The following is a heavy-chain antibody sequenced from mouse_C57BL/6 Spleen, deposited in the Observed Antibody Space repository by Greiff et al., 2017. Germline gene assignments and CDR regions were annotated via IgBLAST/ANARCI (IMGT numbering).Heavy chain of an antibody. CDR1: GFSFTSYG. D-gene: IGHD2-4*01. CDR2: IWGDGST. Sequence: QVQLKESGPGLVAPSQCLSISCTVSGFSFTSYGVSWVRQPPGKGLEWLGVIWGDGSTNYHPAPIARLGISKDNSKSQVSLKLNSLQTDDTATYYCAREEDDYEVGWFAYWGQGTLVTVSA. J-gene: IGHJ3*01. CDR3: AREEDDYEVGWFAY. V-gene: IGHV2-3*01.